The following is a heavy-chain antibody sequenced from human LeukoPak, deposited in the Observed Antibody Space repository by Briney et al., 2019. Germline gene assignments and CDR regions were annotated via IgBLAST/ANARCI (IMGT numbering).Heavy chain of an antibody. CDR1: GFTFSSYA. Sequence: GGSLTLSWAASGFTFSSYAMSWVRQDPGKGLEWVSSFSGSGGSTFYADSVQGRFTISRDNSKNTLYLQMNSLTAEDTAVYYCAKSKQMGGIAAAGFDSWGQGTLVTVSS. CDR3: AKSKQMGGIAAAGFDS. D-gene: IGHD6-13*01. CDR2: FSGSGGST. J-gene: IGHJ4*02. V-gene: IGHV3-23*01.